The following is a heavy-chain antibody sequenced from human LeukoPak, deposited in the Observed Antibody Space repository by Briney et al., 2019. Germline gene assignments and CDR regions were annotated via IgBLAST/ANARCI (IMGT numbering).Heavy chain of an antibody. CDR1: GFTFSSYS. V-gene: IGHV3-48*01. CDR3: AKALSIVLMVYATDPFDY. J-gene: IGHJ4*02. D-gene: IGHD2-8*01. CDR2: ISSSSSTI. Sequence: GGSLRLSCAASGFTFSSYSMNWVRQAPGKGLEWVSYISSSSSTIYYADSVKGLFTISRDNSKNTLYLQMNSLRAEDTAVYYCAKALSIVLMVYATDPFDYWGQGTLVTVSS.